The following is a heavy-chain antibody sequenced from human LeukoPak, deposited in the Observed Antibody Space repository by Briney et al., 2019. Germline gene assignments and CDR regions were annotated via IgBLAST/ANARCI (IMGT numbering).Heavy chain of an antibody. CDR1: GYTFTSYA. CDR3: ARLSSHYGDYKVDP. J-gene: IGHJ5*02. CDR2: INTGNGNT. V-gene: IGHV1-3*03. Sequence: ASVKVSCKASGYTFTSYAMHWVGQAPGQRLEWMGWINTGNGNTKYSQEFQGRATMTRDTSISTAYMELSSLRSEDTAVYYCARLSSHYGDYKVDPWGQGTLVTVSS. D-gene: IGHD4-17*01.